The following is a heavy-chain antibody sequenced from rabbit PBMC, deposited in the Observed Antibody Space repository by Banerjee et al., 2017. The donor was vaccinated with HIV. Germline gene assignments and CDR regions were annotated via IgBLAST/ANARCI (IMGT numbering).Heavy chain of an antibody. CDR1: GFTISSRYY. V-gene: IGHV1S45*01. D-gene: IGHD6-1*01. J-gene: IGHJ3*01. Sequence: QEQLEESGGDLVQPEGSLTLTCTASGFTISSRYYMCWVRQAPGKGLEWIACINTSSGNTVYANWAKGRFTISKASWTTVTLQMTRLAAADTATYFCARGVAGYGWSTRLDLWGPGTLVTVS. CDR2: INTSSGNT. CDR3: ARGVAGYGWSTRLDL.